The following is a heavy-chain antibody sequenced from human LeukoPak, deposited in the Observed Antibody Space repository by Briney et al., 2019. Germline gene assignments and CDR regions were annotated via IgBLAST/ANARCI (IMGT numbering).Heavy chain of an antibody. CDR2: IFYSGST. Sequence: SETLSLTCTVSGGSISSYYWSWIRQPPGKGLEWIGYIFYSGSTNYNPSLKSRVTISVHTSKNQFSLNLNSVTAADTAVYYCARGRTFDPWGQGTLVTVSS. J-gene: IGHJ5*02. CDR1: GGSISSYY. V-gene: IGHV4-59*01. D-gene: IGHD5-24*01. CDR3: ARGRTFDP.